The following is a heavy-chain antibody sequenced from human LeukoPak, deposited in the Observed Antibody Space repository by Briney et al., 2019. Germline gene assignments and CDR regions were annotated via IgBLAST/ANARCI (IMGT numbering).Heavy chain of an antibody. Sequence: VKPGGSLRLSCAASGFTFSSYSMNWVRQAPGKGLEWVSSISSSSSYIYYADSVKGRFTISRDNAKNSLYLQMNSLRGDDTAVYYCARAPSGSGPQYYFDYWGQGTLVTVSS. CDR2: ISSSSSYI. CDR3: ARAPSGSGPQYYFDY. J-gene: IGHJ4*02. V-gene: IGHV3-21*01. D-gene: IGHD3-10*01. CDR1: GFTFSSYS.